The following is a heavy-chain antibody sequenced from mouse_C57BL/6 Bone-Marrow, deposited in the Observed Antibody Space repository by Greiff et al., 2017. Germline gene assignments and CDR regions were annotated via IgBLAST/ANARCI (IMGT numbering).Heavy chain of an antibody. CDR3: AFVRPWFAY. Sequence: EVQLQQSGPVLVKPGPSVKISCKASGFTFTDYYMHWVKQSHGKSLEWIGRVNPYNGGTSYNQTFKSKATFTVDTSASTAYMELNSLTSEDSAVYYCAFVRPWFAYWGQGTLVTVSA. J-gene: IGHJ3*01. V-gene: IGHV1-36*01. CDR2: VNPYNGGT. CDR1: GFTFTDYY.